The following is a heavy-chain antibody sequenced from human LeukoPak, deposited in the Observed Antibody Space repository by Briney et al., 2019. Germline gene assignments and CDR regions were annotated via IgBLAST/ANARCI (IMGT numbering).Heavy chain of an antibody. V-gene: IGHV4-4*07. CDR3: ARARRSDFDY. J-gene: IGHJ4*02. CDR1: GASMSSYY. D-gene: IGHD6-6*01. Sequence: SETLSLTCTVSGASMSSYYGSWIRQPAGKGLEWIGRVYTSGNSNYNPPLKSRVTMSVDTSKNQFSLKLDSVTAADTAVYYCARARRSDFDYWGQGSLVTVSS. CDR2: VYTSGNS.